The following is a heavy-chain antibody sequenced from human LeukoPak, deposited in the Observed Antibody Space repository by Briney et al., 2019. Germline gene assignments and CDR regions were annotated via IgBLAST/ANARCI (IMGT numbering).Heavy chain of an antibody. CDR3: AKPHYYDSSGYYSVFSYFDY. J-gene: IGHJ4*02. CDR1: GFTFSSYG. V-gene: IGHV3-23*01. CDR2: ISGSGGST. Sequence: GGSLRLSCAASGFTFSSYGMSWVRQAPGKGLEWVSAISGSGGSTYYADSVKGRFTISRDNSKNTLYLQMNSLRAEDTAVYYCAKPHYYDSSGYYSVFSYFDYWGQGTLVTVSS. D-gene: IGHD3-22*01.